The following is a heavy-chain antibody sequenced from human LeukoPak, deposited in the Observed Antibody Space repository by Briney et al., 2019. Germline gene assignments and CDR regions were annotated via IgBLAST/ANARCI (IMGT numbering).Heavy chain of an antibody. D-gene: IGHD6-13*01. CDR2: INHSGST. CDR1: GFTFNNYA. J-gene: IGHJ4*02. V-gene: IGHV4-34*01. Sequence: GSLRLSCAASGFTFNNYAMHWVRQAPGKGLEWIGEINHSGSTNYNPSLKSRVTISVDTSKNQFSLKLSSVTAADTAVYYCGRHWGEAAAGQGAVDYWGQGTLVTVSS. CDR3: GRHWGEAAAGQGAVDY.